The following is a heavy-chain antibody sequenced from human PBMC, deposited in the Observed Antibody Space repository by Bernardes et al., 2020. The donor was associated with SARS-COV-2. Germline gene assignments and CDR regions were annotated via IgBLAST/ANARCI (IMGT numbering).Heavy chain of an antibody. CDR3: ASSSSSSVYYYYGMDV. V-gene: IGHV4-59*08. CDR1: GGSISSYY. J-gene: IGHJ6*02. CDR2: IYYSGST. Sequence: SETLSLTCTVSGGSISSYYWSWIRQPPGKGLEWIGYIYYSGSTNYNPSLKSRVTISVDTSKNQFSLKLSSVTAADTAVYYCASSSSSSVYYYYGMDVWGQGTTVTVSS. D-gene: IGHD6-6*01.